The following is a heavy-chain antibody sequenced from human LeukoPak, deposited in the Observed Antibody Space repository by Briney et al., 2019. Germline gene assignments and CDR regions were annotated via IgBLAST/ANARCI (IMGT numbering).Heavy chain of an antibody. Sequence: SETLSLTCSVSGDSISGISYYWGWIRQPPGKGLEWIGKIYYSGSSYNIPSLESRVAISLDTSRNQFSLKLTSVTATDTAVYYCARQGAVGATGFDFWGQGILVTVSS. D-gene: IGHD1-26*01. V-gene: IGHV4-39*01. CDR2: IYYSGSS. J-gene: IGHJ4*02. CDR3: ARQGAVGATGFDF. CDR1: GDSISGISYY.